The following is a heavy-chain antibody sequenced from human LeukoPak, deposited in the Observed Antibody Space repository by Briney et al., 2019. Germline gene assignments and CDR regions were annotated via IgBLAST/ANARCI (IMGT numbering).Heavy chain of an antibody. CDR3: ARDGEGYQLLYWGKYFDY. CDR1: GFTFSSYA. Sequence: PGGSLRLSCAASGFTFSSYAMSWVRQAPGKGLEWVANIKQDGSEKYYVDSVKGRFTISRDNVKNSLYLQMNSLRAEDTAVYYCARDGEGYQLLYWGKYFDYWGQGTLVTVSS. J-gene: IGHJ4*02. V-gene: IGHV3-7*01. CDR2: IKQDGSEK. D-gene: IGHD2-2*02.